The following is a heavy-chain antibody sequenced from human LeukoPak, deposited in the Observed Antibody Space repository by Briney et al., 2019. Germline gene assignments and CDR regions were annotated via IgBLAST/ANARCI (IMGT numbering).Heavy chain of an antibody. Sequence: PSETLSLTCAVYGGSFSGYYWSWIRQPPGKGLEWIGEINHSGSTNYNPSLKSRVTISVDTSKNQFSLKLSSVTAADTVVYYCARGWCSGGSCRYPARYYYGMDVWGKGTTVTVSS. CDR3: ARGWCSGGSCRYPARYYYGMDV. CDR2: INHSGST. J-gene: IGHJ6*04. V-gene: IGHV4-34*01. CDR1: GGSFSGYY. D-gene: IGHD2-15*01.